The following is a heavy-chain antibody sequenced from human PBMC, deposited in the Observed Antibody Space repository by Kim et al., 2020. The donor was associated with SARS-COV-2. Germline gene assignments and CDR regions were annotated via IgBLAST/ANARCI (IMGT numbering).Heavy chain of an antibody. CDR3: RRVLTSGWSGSDY. CDR1: GFTFSSYS. Sequence: GGSLRLSCAASGFTFSSYSMSWVRQAPGKGLEWVSSISSSSIYIYSEDSVRRRSTICKDTTRTSLFLLMNILRAEDTAVYYWRRVLTSGWSGSDYWGQGT. CDR2: ISSSSIYI. D-gene: IGHD6-13*01. J-gene: IGHJ4*02. V-gene: IGHV3-21*04.